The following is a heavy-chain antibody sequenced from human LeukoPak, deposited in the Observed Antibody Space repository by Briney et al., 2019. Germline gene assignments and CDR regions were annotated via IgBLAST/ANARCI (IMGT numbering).Heavy chain of an antibody. J-gene: IGHJ4*02. CDR3: ARGGAYSSADY. D-gene: IGHD5-18*01. V-gene: IGHV4-31*03. CDR2: IYYSGST. CDR1: GGSISSGGYS. Sequence: SETLSLTCTVSGGSISSGGYSWSWIRQHPGKGLEWIGYIYYSGSTYYNPSLKSRVTISVDTSKNQFSLKLSSVTAADTAVYYCARGGAYSSADYWGQGTLVTVSS.